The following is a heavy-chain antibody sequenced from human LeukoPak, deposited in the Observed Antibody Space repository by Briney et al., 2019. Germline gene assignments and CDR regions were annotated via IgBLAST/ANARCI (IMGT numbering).Heavy chain of an antibody. CDR2: ISSSSSYI. V-gene: IGHV3-21*01. CDR3: ARSAVDY. Sequence: PAGSLRLSCAASGLTFSSYSMNWVRQAPGKGLEWVSSISSSSSYIYYAYSVKGRFPISRDNAKNSLYLQMNSRRAEDTAVYYCARSAVDYWGQGTLVTVSS. CDR1: GLTFSSYS. J-gene: IGHJ4*02. D-gene: IGHD6-19*01.